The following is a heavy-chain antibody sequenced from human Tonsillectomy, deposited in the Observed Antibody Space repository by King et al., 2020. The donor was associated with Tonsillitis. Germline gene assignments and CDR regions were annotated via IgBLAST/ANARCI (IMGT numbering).Heavy chain of an antibody. Sequence: AQLVESGGGVVQPGRSLRLSCAASGFPFRSYGMHWVRQAPGKGLEWVILISDDGSKKYYADSVMGRFTISRDNAKNTLYLQMNSLTAEDTAVYYCAKSIGYGDYDYAMDVWGQGTTVTVSS. CDR3: AKSIGYGDYDYAMDV. D-gene: IGHD4-17*01. CDR1: GFPFRSYG. CDR2: ISDDGSKK. J-gene: IGHJ6*02. V-gene: IGHV3-30*18.